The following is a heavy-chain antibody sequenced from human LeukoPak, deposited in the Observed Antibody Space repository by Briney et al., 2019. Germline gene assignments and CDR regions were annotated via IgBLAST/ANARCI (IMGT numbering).Heavy chain of an antibody. V-gene: IGHV4-59*01. CDR3: ARGGYCSSSDCYTRGVAFDV. J-gene: IGHJ3*01. D-gene: IGHD2-2*02. Sequence: SETLSLTCTVSGGSISTYYWSRIRQPPGKGLEWIGYIYYSGSTNYSPSLKSRVSTSVDTSKNQFSLKLSSVTAADTAVYYCARGGYCSSSDCYTRGVAFDVWGQGTMVTVSS. CDR2: IYYSGST. CDR1: GGSISTYY.